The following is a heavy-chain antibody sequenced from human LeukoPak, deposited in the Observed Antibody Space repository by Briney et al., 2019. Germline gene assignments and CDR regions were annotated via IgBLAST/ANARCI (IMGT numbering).Heavy chain of an antibody. D-gene: IGHD3-22*01. V-gene: IGHV4-39*01. CDR1: GGSISSSSYY. CDR3: AGDSSGYYRSSLPFNFDY. CDR2: IYYSGST. Sequence: PPETLSLTCTVSGGSISSSSYYWGWIRQPPGKGLEWIGSIYYSGSTYYNPSLKSRVTISVDTSKNQFSLRLSSVTAADTAVYYCAGDSSGYYRSSLPFNFDYWGQGTLVTVSS. J-gene: IGHJ4*02.